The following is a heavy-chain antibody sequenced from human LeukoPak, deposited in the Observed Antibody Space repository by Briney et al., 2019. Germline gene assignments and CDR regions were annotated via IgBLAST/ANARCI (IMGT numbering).Heavy chain of an antibody. J-gene: IGHJ4*02. V-gene: IGHV3-30*18. D-gene: IGHD5-18*01. CDR2: ISYAGSNK. CDR1: GFTFSSYG. Sequence: PGGSLRLSCAASGFTFSSYGMHWVRQAPGKGLEWVAVISYAGSNKYYADSVKGRFTISRDNSKNTLYLQMNSLRAEDTAVYYCAKNTAMAQYYFDYWGQGTLVTVSS. CDR3: AKNTAMAQYYFDY.